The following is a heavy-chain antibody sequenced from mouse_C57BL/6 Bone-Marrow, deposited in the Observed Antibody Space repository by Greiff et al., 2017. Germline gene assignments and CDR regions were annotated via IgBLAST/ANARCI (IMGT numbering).Heavy chain of an antibody. Sequence: EVKLMESGGGLVKPGGSLKLSCAASGFTFSSYTMSWVRQTPEKRLEWVATISGGGGNTYYPDSVKGRFTISRDNAKNTLYLQMSSLRSEDTALYYCASPPYYYGSSYTFAYWGQGTLVTVSA. CDR1: GFTFSSYT. CDR2: ISGGGGNT. D-gene: IGHD1-1*01. J-gene: IGHJ3*01. V-gene: IGHV5-9*01. CDR3: ASPPYYYGSSYTFAY.